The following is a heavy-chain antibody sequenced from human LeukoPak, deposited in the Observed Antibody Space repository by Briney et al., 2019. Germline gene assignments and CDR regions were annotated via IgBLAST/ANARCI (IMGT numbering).Heavy chain of an antibody. Sequence: GRSLRLSCAASGINFNSYAMHWVRQAPGKGLEWLAALWYGGSNLYYADSVKGRFTISRDNSKNTLDLQMNTLRPEDTAVYFCAKGARYCTGTSCVEFFQDWGQGTLVTVSS. D-gene: IGHD2-2*01. CDR3: AKGARYCTGTSCVEFFQD. V-gene: IGHV3-30*18. CDR2: LWYGGSNL. CDR1: GINFNSYA. J-gene: IGHJ1*01.